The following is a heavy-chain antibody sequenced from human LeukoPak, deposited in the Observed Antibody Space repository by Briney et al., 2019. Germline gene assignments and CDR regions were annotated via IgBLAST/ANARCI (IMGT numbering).Heavy chain of an antibody. D-gene: IGHD3-3*01. CDR1: GYTFTSYG. CDR2: ISAYNGNT. V-gene: IGHV1-18*01. Sequence: ASVKVSCKASGYTFTSYGISWVRQAPGQGLEWMGWISAYNGNTNYAQKLQGRVTMTTDTSTSTAYMELRSLRSDDTAVYYCARDSGEWLFHPTFDPWGQGTLVTVSS. J-gene: IGHJ5*02. CDR3: ARDSGEWLFHPTFDP.